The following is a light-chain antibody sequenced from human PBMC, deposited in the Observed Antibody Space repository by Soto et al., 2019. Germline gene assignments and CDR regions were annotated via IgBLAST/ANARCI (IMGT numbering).Light chain of an antibody. CDR1: SSDVGSYNR. V-gene: IGLV2-18*02. J-gene: IGLJ1*01. CDR3: SSYTSTSTYV. CDR2: EVT. Sequence: QSALTQPPSVSGSPGQSVSISCTGTSSDVGSYNRVSWYQQPPGTAPKLIIYEVTKRPSGVPDRFAGSKSGNSASLTIFGLQAEDEADYYCSSYTSTSTYVFGTGTKVTVL.